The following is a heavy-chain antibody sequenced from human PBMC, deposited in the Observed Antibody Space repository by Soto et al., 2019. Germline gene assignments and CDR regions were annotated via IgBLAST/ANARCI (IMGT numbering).Heavy chain of an antibody. CDR3: AREAYSSSWYYFDH. CDR1: GFTFSSYS. V-gene: IGHV3-21*01. D-gene: IGHD6-13*01. CDR2: ISSSSTYI. J-gene: IGHJ4*02. Sequence: GGSLRLSCAASGFTFSSYSMNWVRQAPGKGLEWVSSISSSSTYIFYADSVKGRFTISRDNVKKSVFLQMNSLRAEDTAVYYCAREAYSSSWYYFDHWGQGTLVTVSS.